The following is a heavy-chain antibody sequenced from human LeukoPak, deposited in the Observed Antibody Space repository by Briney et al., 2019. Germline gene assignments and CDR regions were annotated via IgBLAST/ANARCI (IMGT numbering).Heavy chain of an antibody. CDR1: GLTVTNNY. V-gene: IGHV3-66*01. D-gene: IGHD4-17*01. J-gene: IGHJ4*02. CDR3: TYGDYPLTY. Sequence: GGSLRLSCAASGLTVTNNYWHWVRQPPGKGPEWISILYSDGDTKYADSVKGRFTFSRDSSRDTLYLQMNGLRAEDTAVYYCTYGDYPLTYWGQGTLVSVSS. CDR2: LYSDGDT.